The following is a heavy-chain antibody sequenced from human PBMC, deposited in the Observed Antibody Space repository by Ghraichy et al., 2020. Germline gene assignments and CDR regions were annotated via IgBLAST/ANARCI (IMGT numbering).Heavy chain of an antibody. CDR2: INPNSGGT. J-gene: IGHJ4*02. D-gene: IGHD3-22*01. CDR1: GYTFTGYY. CDR3: ARELYDIRPDY. V-gene: IGHV1-2*02. Sequence: ASVKVSCKASGYTFTGYYMHWVRQAPGQGLEWMGWINPNSGGTNYAQQFQGRVTMTRDTSISTAYMELSRLRSDDTAVYYCARELYDIRPDYWGQGTLVTVSS.